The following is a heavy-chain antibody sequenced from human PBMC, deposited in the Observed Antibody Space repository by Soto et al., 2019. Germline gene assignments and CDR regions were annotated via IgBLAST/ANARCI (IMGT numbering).Heavy chain of an antibody. CDR2: ISYSGST. Sequence: PSETLSLTCTVSGASIISTSYFWGWIRQPSGKGLEWIGTISYSGSTFYNPSLKSQVTISVDASKNQFSLKLSSVTAADSAVYYWAVFLGLFTGAPCFFRGFDPWGRGPLVTV. D-gene: IGHD3-9*01. CDR1: GASIISTSYF. V-gene: IGHV4-39*01. J-gene: IGHJ5*02. CDR3: AVFLGLFTGAPCFFRGFDP.